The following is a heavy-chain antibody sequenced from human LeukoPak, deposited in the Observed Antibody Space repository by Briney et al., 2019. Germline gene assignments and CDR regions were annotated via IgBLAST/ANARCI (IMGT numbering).Heavy chain of an antibody. V-gene: IGHV3-15*01. CDR2: IQSKTDGGTT. D-gene: IGHD2-15*01. Sequence: GGSLRLSCAASGFTFSDAWMTWVSQAPGKGLECVGFIQSKTDGGTTDSAAPVKGRFTVSRADSKNTLYLRMNSLKTEDTAVYYCTTWSSQFDYWGQGTLVTVSS. J-gene: IGHJ4*02. CDR1: GFTFSDAW. CDR3: TTWSSQFDY.